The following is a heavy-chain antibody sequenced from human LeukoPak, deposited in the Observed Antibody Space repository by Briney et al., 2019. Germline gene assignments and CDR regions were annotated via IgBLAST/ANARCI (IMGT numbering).Heavy chain of an antibody. V-gene: IGHV4-61*05. Sequence: SETLSLTCTVSGGSISSSSYYWGWIRQPPGKGLEWIGYIYYSGSTNYNPSLKSRVTISVDTSKNQFSLKLSSVTDADTAVYYCARQGAPYCGGDCYSAFRYLDLWGRGTLVTVSS. CDR2: IYYSGST. CDR3: ARQGAPYCGGDCYSAFRYLDL. CDR1: GGSISSSSYY. J-gene: IGHJ2*01. D-gene: IGHD2-21*02.